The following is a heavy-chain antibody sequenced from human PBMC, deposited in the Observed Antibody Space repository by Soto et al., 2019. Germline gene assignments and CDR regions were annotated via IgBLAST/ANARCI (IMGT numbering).Heavy chain of an antibody. Sequence: EVQLVESGGGLVQPGGSLRLSCAASGFTFSSYWMSWVRQAPGKGLEWVANIKKDGSEKYYVDSVKGRFTISRDNAKNSLYLQMNSLRAEDTAVYYCAREDCSSTSCYLAEHTVSYYYYYMDVWGKGTTVTVSS. CDR2: IKKDGSEK. D-gene: IGHD2-2*01. J-gene: IGHJ6*03. CDR3: AREDCSSTSCYLAEHTVSYYYYYMDV. V-gene: IGHV3-7*01. CDR1: GFTFSSYW.